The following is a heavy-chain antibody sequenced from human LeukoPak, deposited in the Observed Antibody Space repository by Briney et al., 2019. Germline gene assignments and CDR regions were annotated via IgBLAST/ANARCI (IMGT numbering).Heavy chain of an antibody. Sequence: PGGSLRLSCAASGFTFSDYYMGWVRQAPGKGLEWVSYISTSGSTMNYADSVKGRFTISRDNAENSMYLQMNSLRVEDTAVYYCARDGGLTTVTTYWGQGTLVTVSS. CDR2: ISTSGSTM. J-gene: IGHJ4*02. V-gene: IGHV3-11*01. CDR3: ARDGGLTTVTTY. D-gene: IGHD4-11*01. CDR1: GFTFSDYY.